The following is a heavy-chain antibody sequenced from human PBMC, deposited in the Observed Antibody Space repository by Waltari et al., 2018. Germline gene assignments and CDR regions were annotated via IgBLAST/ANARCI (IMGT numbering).Heavy chain of an antibody. V-gene: IGHV4-39*01. CDR1: GGSISSSSYY. CDR2: IYYSGST. D-gene: IGHD6-19*01. Sequence: QLQLQESGPGLVKPSETLSLTCTVSGGSISSSSYYWGWIRQPPGKGLEWIGSIYYSGSTYYNPSLKSRVTISVDTSKNQFSLMLSSVTAADTAVYYCMISSGSFPGGMDVWGQGTTVTVSS. J-gene: IGHJ6*02. CDR3: MISSGSFPGGMDV.